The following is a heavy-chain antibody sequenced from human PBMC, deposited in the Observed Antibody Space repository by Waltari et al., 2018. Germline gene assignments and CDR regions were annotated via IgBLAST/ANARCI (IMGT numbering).Heavy chain of an antibody. D-gene: IGHD2-15*01. V-gene: IGHV4-39*07. J-gene: IGHJ4*02. CDR1: GGYISSSSYY. Sequence: QLQLQESGPGLVKPSETLSLTCTVSGGYISSSSYYWGWIRQPPGKGLEWIGSIYYSGSTYYNPSLKSRVTISVDTSKNQFSLKLSSVTAADTAVYYCARGYCSGGSCLFDYWGQGTLVTVSS. CDR3: ARGYCSGGSCLFDY. CDR2: IYYSGST.